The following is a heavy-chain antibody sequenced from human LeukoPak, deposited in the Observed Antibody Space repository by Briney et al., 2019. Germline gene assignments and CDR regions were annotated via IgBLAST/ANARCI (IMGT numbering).Heavy chain of an antibody. J-gene: IGHJ3*02. Sequence: SETLPLTCTVSGGSISSSSYSWGWIRQPPGKGLEWIGNIYYTGSTYYNPSLKSRVTISVDTSKNQFSLQLNSVAPEDTAVYYCASSDNYGGDAFDIWGQGTMVIVSS. V-gene: IGHV4-39*07. CDR1: GGSISSSSYS. CDR3: ASSDNYGGDAFDI. D-gene: IGHD4/OR15-4a*01. CDR2: IYYTGST.